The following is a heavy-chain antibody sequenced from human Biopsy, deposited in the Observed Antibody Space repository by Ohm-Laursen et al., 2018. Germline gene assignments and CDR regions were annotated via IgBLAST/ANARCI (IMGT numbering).Heavy chain of an antibody. CDR3: AKGQDLRSGAEYFQH. D-gene: IGHD3-3*01. Sequence: GASVKVSCKASGYTFTGQYLHWVRQVPGQGLEWMGWINPHSGTTKFAQDLQGRVTMTRDTSIATAYMESRRLRSDDTAVYYCAKGQDLRSGAEYFQHWGQGTLLTVSS. CDR1: GYTFTGQY. V-gene: IGHV1-2*02. J-gene: IGHJ1*01. CDR2: INPHSGTT.